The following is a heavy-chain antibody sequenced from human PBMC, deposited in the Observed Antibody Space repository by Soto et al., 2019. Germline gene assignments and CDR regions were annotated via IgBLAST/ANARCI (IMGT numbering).Heavy chain of an antibody. CDR3: ARHTGGYGDSSRSLVDY. D-gene: IGHD3-22*01. V-gene: IGHV4-39*01. CDR1: GGSISSSSYY. CDR2: IYYSGST. Sequence: SETLSLTCTVSGGSISSSSYYWGWIRQPPGKGLEWIGSIYYSGSTYYNPSLKSRVTISVDTSKNQFSLKLSSVTAADTAVYYCARHTGGYGDSSRSLVDYWGQGTLVTVSS. J-gene: IGHJ4*02.